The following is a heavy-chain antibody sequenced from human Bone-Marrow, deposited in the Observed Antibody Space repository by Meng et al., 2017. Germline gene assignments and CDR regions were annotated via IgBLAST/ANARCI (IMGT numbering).Heavy chain of an antibody. D-gene: IGHD3-22*01. V-gene: IGHV3-7*01. Sequence: GGSLRLSCAASGFTFSSYNMHWVRQAPGKGLEWVANIKQDGSEKYYVDSVKGRFTISRDNAKNSLYLQMNSLRAEDTAVYYCARGSYYYDSSGYSSLYYWGQGTLVTVSS. J-gene: IGHJ4*02. CDR3: ARGSYYYDSSGYSSLYY. CDR1: GFTFSSYN. CDR2: IKQDGSEK.